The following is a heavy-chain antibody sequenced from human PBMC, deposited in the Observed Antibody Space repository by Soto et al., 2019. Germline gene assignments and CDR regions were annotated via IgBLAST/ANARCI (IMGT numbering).Heavy chain of an antibody. D-gene: IGHD6-19*01. Sequence: GGSLRLSCAASGFSFSSYSMHWFRQAPGKGLEWVSFIGPSSSNIYYADSVKGRFTISRDNAKNSLYLQMNSLRDEDTAVYYCARGQTVAGTEGAYWGQGTLVTVSS. CDR2: IGPSSSNI. J-gene: IGHJ4*02. CDR3: ARGQTVAGTEGAY. V-gene: IGHV3-48*02. CDR1: GFSFSSYS.